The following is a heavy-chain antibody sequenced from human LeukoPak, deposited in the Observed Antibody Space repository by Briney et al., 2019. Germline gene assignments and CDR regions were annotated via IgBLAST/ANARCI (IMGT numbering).Heavy chain of an antibody. Sequence: SETLSLTCTVSGDSISISSYYWGWIRQPPGKGLEWIGSIYYSGSTYYNPSLKSRVTISVDTSKNQFSLKLSSVTAADTAVYYCARDGRKLYYGSGPDAEYFQHWGQGTLVTVSS. CDR2: IYYSGST. V-gene: IGHV4-39*07. CDR3: ARDGRKLYYGSGPDAEYFQH. CDR1: GDSISISSYY. J-gene: IGHJ1*01. D-gene: IGHD3-10*01.